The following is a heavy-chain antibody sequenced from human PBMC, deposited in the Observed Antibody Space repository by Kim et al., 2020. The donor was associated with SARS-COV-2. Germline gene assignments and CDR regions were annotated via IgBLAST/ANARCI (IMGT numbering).Heavy chain of an antibody. V-gene: IGHV4-34*01. CDR1: GGSFSGYY. J-gene: IGHJ4*02. Sequence: SETLSLTCAVYGGSFSGYYWSWIRQPPGKGLEWIGEINHSGSTNYNPSLKSRVTISVDTSKNQFSLKLSAVTAADTAVYYCARGLWVSVCGSDCYYFDYWGQGTLVTVSS. D-gene: IGHD2-21*02. CDR3: ARGLWVSVCGSDCYYFDY. CDR2: INHSGST.